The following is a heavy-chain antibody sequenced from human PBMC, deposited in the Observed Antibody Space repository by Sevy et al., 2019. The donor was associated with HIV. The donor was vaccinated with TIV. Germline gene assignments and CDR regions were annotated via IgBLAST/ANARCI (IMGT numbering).Heavy chain of an antibody. CDR2: IIPILGTT. CDR1: GGSFSFYG. V-gene: IGHV1-69*13. Sequence: ASVKVSYKASGGSFSFYGISWVRQAPGQGLEWMAGIIPILGTTKYAQKFQGRVTITADESTSTAYMELTSLRSEDTAVYYCARGGPDDILTHFGMDVWGQGTTVTVSS. D-gene: IGHD3-9*01. J-gene: IGHJ6*02. CDR3: ARGGPDDILTHFGMDV.